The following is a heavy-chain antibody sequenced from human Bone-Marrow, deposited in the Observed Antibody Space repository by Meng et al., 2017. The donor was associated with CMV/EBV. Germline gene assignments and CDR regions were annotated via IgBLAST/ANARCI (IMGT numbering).Heavy chain of an antibody. Sequence: GGSLRLSCAASGFTFSSYWMHWVRQAPGKGLVWVSRINSDGSSTSYADSVKGRFTISGDNAKNTLYLQMNSLRAEDTAVYYCARDPIGSGYAYFDYWGQGTLVTVSS. CDR1: GFTFSSYW. J-gene: IGHJ4*02. CDR3: ARDPIGSGYAYFDY. CDR2: INSDGSST. D-gene: IGHD3-22*01. V-gene: IGHV3-74*01.